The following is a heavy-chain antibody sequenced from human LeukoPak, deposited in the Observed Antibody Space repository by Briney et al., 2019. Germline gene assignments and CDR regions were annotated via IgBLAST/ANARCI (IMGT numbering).Heavy chain of an antibody. Sequence: GGSLRLSCAASGFTFSDYYMSWIRQAPGKGLEWVSYISSSGSTIYYADSVKGRFTISRDNSKNTVYLQMNSLRAEDTAVYYCVKTTTGYSSGRFPGWPVDYWGQGTLVTVSS. CDR1: GFTFSDYY. CDR3: VKTTTGYSSGRFPGWPVDY. V-gene: IGHV3-11*01. D-gene: IGHD6-19*01. CDR2: ISSSGSTI. J-gene: IGHJ4*02.